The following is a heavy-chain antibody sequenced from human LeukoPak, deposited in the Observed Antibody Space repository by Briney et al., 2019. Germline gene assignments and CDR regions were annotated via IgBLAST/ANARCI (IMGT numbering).Heavy chain of an antibody. J-gene: IGHJ5*02. CDR2: IYYSGST. Sequence: SQTLSLTCTVSGGSISSGDYYWSWTRQPPGKGLEWIGYIYYSGSTYYNPSLKSRVTISVDTSKNQFSLKLSSVTAADTAVYYCARASVGSGYDADWFDPWGQGTLVTVSS. CDR3: ARASVGSGYDADWFDP. D-gene: IGHD5-12*01. CDR1: GGSISSGDYY. V-gene: IGHV4-30-4*01.